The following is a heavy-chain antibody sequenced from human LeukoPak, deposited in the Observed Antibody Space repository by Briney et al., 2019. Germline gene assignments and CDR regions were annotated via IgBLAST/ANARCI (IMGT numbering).Heavy chain of an antibody. Sequence: GGSLRLSCAASGFTFSNYNMNWVRQAPGKGLEWVSSISSSGSTIYYADSVKGRFTISRGNAKNSLYLQMNSLRAEDTAVYYCARDRCSGGSCYSTDYWGQGTLVTVSS. J-gene: IGHJ4*02. CDR2: ISSSGSTI. D-gene: IGHD2-15*01. V-gene: IGHV3-48*04. CDR3: ARDRCSGGSCYSTDY. CDR1: GFTFSNYN.